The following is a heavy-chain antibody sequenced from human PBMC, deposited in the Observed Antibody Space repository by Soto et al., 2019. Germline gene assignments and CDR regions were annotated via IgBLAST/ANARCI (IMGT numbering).Heavy chain of an antibody. J-gene: IGHJ6*02. D-gene: IGHD5-18*01. Sequence: EASVKVSCKASGGTFSSYAISWVRQAPGQGLEWMGGIIPIFGTANYAQKFQGRVTITADESTSTAYMELSSLRSDDTAMYYCARDGRKQLWVEGLNSMDVWGQGTTVTVSS. V-gene: IGHV1-69*13. CDR3: ARDGRKQLWVEGLNSMDV. CDR1: GGTFSSYA. CDR2: IIPIFGTA.